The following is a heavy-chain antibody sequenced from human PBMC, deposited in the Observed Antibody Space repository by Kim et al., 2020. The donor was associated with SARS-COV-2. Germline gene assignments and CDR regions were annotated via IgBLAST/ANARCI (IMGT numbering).Heavy chain of an antibody. D-gene: IGHD4-17*01. CDR1: GYTFTSYY. Sequence: ASVKVSCKASGYTFTSYYMHWVRQAPGQGLEWMGIINPSGGSTSYAQKFQGRVTMTRDTSTSTVYMELSSLRSEDTAVYYCARDRRSKTVTTFNWYFDLWGRGTLVTVSS. J-gene: IGHJ2*01. V-gene: IGHV1-46*01. CDR2: INPSGGST. CDR3: ARDRRSKTVTTFNWYFDL.